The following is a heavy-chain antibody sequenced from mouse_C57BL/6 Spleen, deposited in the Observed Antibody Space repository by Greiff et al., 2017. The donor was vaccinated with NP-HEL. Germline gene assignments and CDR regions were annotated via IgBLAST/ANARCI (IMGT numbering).Heavy chain of an antibody. CDR1: GYTFTSYW. V-gene: IGHV1-69*01. CDR2: IGPSDSYT. D-gene: IGHD2-4*01. CDR3: ARSVIRDAMDY. Sequence: QVQLQQPGAELVMPGASVKLSCKASGYTFTSYWMHWVKQRPGQGLEWIGEIGPSDSYTNYNQKFKGKSTLTVDKSSSTAYMQLSSLTSEDSAVYYCARSVIRDAMDYWGQGTSVTVSS. J-gene: IGHJ4*01.